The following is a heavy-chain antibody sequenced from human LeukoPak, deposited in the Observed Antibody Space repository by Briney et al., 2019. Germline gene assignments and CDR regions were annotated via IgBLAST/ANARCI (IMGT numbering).Heavy chain of an antibody. J-gene: IGHJ4*02. CDR3: ARDGVMRYDTASFFDY. D-gene: IGHD3-9*01. V-gene: IGHV1-69*13. CDR1: GYTFTSYD. Sequence: SVKVSCKASGYTFTSYDINWVRQAPGQGLEWMGGIIPIFGTANYAQKFQGRVTITADESTSTAYMELSSLRSEDTAVYYCARDGVMRYDTASFFDYWGQGTLVTVSS. CDR2: IIPIFGTA.